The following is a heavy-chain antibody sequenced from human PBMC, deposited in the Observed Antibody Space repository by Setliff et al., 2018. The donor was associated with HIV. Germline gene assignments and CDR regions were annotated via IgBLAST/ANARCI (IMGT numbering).Heavy chain of an antibody. CDR3: VRGHLDYYGMDV. CDR2: ISGSGGST. CDR1: GFTFSSYA. Sequence: GGSLRLSCAASGFTFSSYAMSWVRQAPGKGLEWVSAISGSGGSTYYADSVKGRFTISRDNDKNSVHLQMTSLRAEDTALYYCVRGHLDYYGMDVWGQGTTVTVSS. V-gene: IGHV3-23*01. J-gene: IGHJ6*02.